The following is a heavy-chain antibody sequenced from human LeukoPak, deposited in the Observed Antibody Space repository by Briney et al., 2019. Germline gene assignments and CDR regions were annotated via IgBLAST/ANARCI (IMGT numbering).Heavy chain of an antibody. Sequence: GGSLRLSCAASGFSVSNNYVDWVRQAPGKGLEWVSVIYSGGSTFYADSVKGRFTISRDNSKNTLYLQMNSLRAEDTAVYYCARGPDYFDCRGQGTLVTVSS. J-gene: IGHJ4*02. V-gene: IGHV3-66*01. CDR2: IYSGGST. CDR3: ARGPDYFDC. CDR1: GFSVSNNY.